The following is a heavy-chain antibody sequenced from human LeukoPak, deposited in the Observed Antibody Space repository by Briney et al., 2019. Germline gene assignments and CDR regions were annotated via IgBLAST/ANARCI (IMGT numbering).Heavy chain of an antibody. CDR1: GFTFSSYA. D-gene: IGHD1-26*01. J-gene: IGHJ1*01. Sequence: PGRSPRLSCAASGFTFSSYAMSWVRQAPGKGLEWVSAISGSGGSTYYADSVKGRFTISRDNSKNTLYLQMNSLRAEDTAVYYCAKGVFSGSYYPRRDQHWGQGTLVTVSS. V-gene: IGHV3-23*01. CDR3: AKGVFSGSYYPRRDQH. CDR2: ISGSGGST.